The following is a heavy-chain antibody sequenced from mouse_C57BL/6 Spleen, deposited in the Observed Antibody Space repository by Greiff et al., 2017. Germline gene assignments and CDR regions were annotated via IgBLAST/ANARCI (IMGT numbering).Heavy chain of an antibody. D-gene: IGHD4-1*01. CDR2: IYPGDGDT. J-gene: IGHJ2*01. CDR1: GYAFSSSW. V-gene: IGHV1-82*01. Sequence: VKLQESGPELVKPGASVKISCKASGYAFSSSWMNWVKQRPGKGLEWIGRIYPGDGDTNYNGKFKGKATLTADKSSSTAYMQLSSLTSEDSAVYFCARSGTGTFDYWGQGTTLTVSS. CDR3: ARSGTGTFDY.